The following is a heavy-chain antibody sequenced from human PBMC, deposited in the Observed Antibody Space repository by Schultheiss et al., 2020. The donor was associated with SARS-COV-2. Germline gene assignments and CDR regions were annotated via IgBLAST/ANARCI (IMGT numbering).Heavy chain of an antibody. CDR3: ARGSGWYYFDY. D-gene: IGHD6-19*01. Sequence: GGSLRLSCSASGFTFSIYAMHWVRQAPGKGLEWVAVISYDGSNKYYADSVKGRFTISRDNSKNTLYLQMNSLRAEDTAVYYCARGSGWYYFDYWGQGTLVTVSS. V-gene: IGHV3-30*01. J-gene: IGHJ4*02. CDR2: ISYDGSNK. CDR1: GFTFSIYA.